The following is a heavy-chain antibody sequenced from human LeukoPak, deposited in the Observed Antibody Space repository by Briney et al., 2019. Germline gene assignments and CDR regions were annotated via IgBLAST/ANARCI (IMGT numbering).Heavy chain of an antibody. D-gene: IGHD6-19*01. CDR2: RYYSGST. V-gene: IGHV4-61*01. Sequence: ASETLSLTCTVSGGSISSGSYYWSWIRQPPGKGLEWIGYRYYSGSTNYDPSLISRVTVSVDTSKNQFSLKLSSVTAADTAVYYCAREQVEDNGWPAWGIFPWGQGTLVTVSS. CDR1: GGSISSGSYY. CDR3: AREQVEDNGWPAWGIFP. J-gene: IGHJ5*02.